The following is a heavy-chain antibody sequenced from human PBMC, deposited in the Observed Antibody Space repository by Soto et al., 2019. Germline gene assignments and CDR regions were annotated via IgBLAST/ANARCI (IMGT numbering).Heavy chain of an antibody. CDR1: GFTFSNYA. D-gene: IGHD4-17*01. Sequence: EVQLLESGGGLVQPGGSLRLSCAASGFTFSNYAMTWVRQTPGKGLEWVSAISGGGGSSYYADSVKGRFTISRDNSKNTLYLQMNSLRAEDTAVYYCARDLFGRVTTNWFDPWGQGTLVTVSS. CDR2: ISGGGGSS. CDR3: ARDLFGRVTTNWFDP. J-gene: IGHJ5*02. V-gene: IGHV3-23*01.